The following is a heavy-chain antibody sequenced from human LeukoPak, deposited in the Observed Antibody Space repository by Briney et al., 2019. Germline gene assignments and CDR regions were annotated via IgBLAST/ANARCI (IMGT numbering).Heavy chain of an antibody. CDR2: IYPGDSDT. J-gene: IGHJ4*02. CDR1: GYSFTNYW. Sequence: GESLKISCEASGYSFTNYWIAWVRQMPGKGLEWMGIIYPGDSDTRYSPPFQGQVTISADKSISTAYLQWISLRASDTAMYYCARLSIMGATLNHSDYWGQGTLVTVSS. CDR3: ARLSIMGATLNHSDY. V-gene: IGHV5-51*01. D-gene: IGHD1-26*01.